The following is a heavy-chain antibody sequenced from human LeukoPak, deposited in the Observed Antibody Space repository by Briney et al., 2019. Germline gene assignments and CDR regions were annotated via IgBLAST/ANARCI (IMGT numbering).Heavy chain of an antibody. J-gene: IGHJ3*02. CDR1: GGSISSYY. Sequence: SETLSLTCTVSGGSISSYYWSWIRQPPGKGLEWIGYIYYSGSTNYNPSLKSRVTISVDTSKNQFSLKLSSVTAADTAVYYCARAASMRWPPAAFDIWGQGTMVTVSS. CDR3: ARAASMRWPPAAFDI. V-gene: IGHV4-59*01. CDR2: IYYSGST. D-gene: IGHD6-6*01.